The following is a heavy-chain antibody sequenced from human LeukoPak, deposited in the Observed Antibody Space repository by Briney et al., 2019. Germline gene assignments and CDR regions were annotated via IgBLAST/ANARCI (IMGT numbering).Heavy chain of an antibody. CDR2: ISSSGSTI. CDR3: AELGITMIGGV. Sequence: GGSLRLSCAASGFTFSSYAMNWLRQAPGKGLEWVSYISSSGSTIYYADPVKGRFTISRDNAKNSLYLQMNSLRAEDTAVYYCAELGITMIGGVWGKGTTVTISS. CDR1: GFTFSSYA. V-gene: IGHV3-48*03. D-gene: IGHD3-10*02. J-gene: IGHJ6*04.